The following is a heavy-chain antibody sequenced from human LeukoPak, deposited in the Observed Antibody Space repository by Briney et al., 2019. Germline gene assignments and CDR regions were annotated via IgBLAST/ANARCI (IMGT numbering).Heavy chain of an antibody. CDR2: INTDGSST. V-gene: IGHV3-74*01. D-gene: IGHD2-2*01. J-gene: IGHJ5*02. CDR1: GFTFSSYW. Sequence: GGSLRLSCAASGFTFSSYWMHWVRQAPGKGLVWVSRINTDGSSTSYADSVKGQFTISRDNAKNTLYLQMNSLRAEDTAVYYCARDQCTSTSCYGYNWFDPWGQGTLVTVSS. CDR3: ARDQCTSTSCYGYNWFDP.